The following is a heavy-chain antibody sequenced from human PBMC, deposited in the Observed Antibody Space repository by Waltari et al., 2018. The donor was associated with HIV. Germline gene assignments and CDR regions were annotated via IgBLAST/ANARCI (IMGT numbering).Heavy chain of an antibody. V-gene: IGHV4-59*01. J-gene: IGHJ5*02. CDR2: ISYTGAV. CDR3: AREQDYFDSSGFFLGYWFDP. Sequence: WIRLSPGEGLEWIGFISYTGAVSYNPSLKSRVTISMDSPKNQFSLTLKSMTAADTAIYYCAREQDYFDSSGFFLGYWFDPWGQGTLVSVSS. D-gene: IGHD3-9*01.